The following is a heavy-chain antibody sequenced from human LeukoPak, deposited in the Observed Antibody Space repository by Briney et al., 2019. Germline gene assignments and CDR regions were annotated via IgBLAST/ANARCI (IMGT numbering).Heavy chain of an antibody. Sequence: GGSLRLSCAASGFTFSSYAMHWVRQAPGKGLEWVAVISYDGSNKYYADSVKGRFTISRDNSKNTLYLQMNSLRAEDTAVYYCAKVDRVLRFLEWLLLGYYFDYWGQGTLVTVSS. CDR2: ISYDGSNK. CDR1: GFTFSSYA. J-gene: IGHJ4*02. CDR3: AKVDRVLRFLEWLLLGYYFDY. V-gene: IGHV3-30-3*01. D-gene: IGHD3-3*01.